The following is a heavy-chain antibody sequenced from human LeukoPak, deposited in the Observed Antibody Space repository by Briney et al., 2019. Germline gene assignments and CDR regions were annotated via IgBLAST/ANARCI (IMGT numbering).Heavy chain of an antibody. D-gene: IGHD3-16*02. CDR2: IRSSSSTI. J-gene: IGHJ4*02. CDR3: ARALMITFGGVIVTRSFDY. V-gene: IGHV3-48*01. CDR1: GFTFSSDS. Sequence: GGSLRLSWAASGFTFSSDSMNWVRQAPGKGLEWVSYIRSSSSTIYYADSVKGRFTISRDNAKNSLYLQMNSLRAEDTAVYYCARALMITFGGVIVTRSFDYWGQGTLVTVSS.